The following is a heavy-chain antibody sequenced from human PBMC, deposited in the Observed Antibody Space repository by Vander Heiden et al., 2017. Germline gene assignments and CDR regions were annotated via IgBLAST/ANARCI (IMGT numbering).Heavy chain of an antibody. D-gene: IGHD3-22*01. CDR2: IYYSGST. CDR3: ASAPYYYDSSGSNWFDP. CDR1: GGSIRSSSYY. Sequence: QLQLQESGPGLVKPSETLSLTCTVSGGSIRSSSYYWGWIRQPPGKGLEWIGSIYYSGSTYYNPSLKSRVTISVDTSKNQFSLKLSSVTAADTAVYYCASAPYYYDSSGSNWFDPWGQGTLVTVSS. V-gene: IGHV4-39*01. J-gene: IGHJ5*02.